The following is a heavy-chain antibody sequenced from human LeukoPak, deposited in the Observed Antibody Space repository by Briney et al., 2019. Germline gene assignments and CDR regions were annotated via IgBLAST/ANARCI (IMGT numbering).Heavy chain of an antibody. J-gene: IGHJ6*02. CDR1: GFTFSSYA. CDR2: ISYDGSNK. V-gene: IGHV3-30*04. CDR3: ARDYSLKGYCSSTSCPPQGYYYGMDV. D-gene: IGHD2-2*01. Sequence: GGSLRLSCAASGFTFSSYAMHWVRQAPGKGLEWVAVISYDGSNKYYADSVKGRFTIFRDNSKNTLYLQMNSLRAEDKAVYYCARDYSLKGYCSSTSCPPQGYYYGMDVWGQGTTVTVSS.